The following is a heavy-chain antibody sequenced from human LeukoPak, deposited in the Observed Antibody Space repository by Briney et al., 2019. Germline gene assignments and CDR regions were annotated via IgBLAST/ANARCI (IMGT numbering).Heavy chain of an antibody. CDR2: IIPIFGTA. D-gene: IGHD5-24*01. CDR1: GGTFSSYA. V-gene: IGHV1-69*13. CDR3: ARDLEGAFDI. Sequence: SVKVSCKASGGTFSSYAISWVRQAPGQGLEWMGGIIPIFGTANYAQKFQGRVTITADESTSTAYMGLSSLRSEDTAVYYCARDLEGAFDIWGQGTMVTVSS. J-gene: IGHJ3*02.